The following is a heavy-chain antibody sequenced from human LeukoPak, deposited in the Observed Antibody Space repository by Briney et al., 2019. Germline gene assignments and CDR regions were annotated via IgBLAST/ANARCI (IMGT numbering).Heavy chain of an antibody. Sequence: SETLSLTCTVSGGSISSYYWSWIRQPAGKGLEWIGRIYTSGSTNYSPSLKSRVTMSVDTSKNQFSLKLSSVTAADTAVYYCAREDSSSWPVYYYYYMDVWGKGTTVTVSS. CDR1: GGSISSYY. D-gene: IGHD6-13*01. V-gene: IGHV4-4*07. J-gene: IGHJ6*03. CDR2: IYTSGST. CDR3: AREDSSSWPVYYYYYMDV.